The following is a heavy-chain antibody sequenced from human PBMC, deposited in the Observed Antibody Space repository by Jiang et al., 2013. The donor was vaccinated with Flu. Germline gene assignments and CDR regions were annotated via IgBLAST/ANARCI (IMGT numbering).Heavy chain of an antibody. J-gene: IGHJ5*02. CDR1: GYTFTSYG. CDR3: ARQTLGGYNWNDGLWFDP. CDR2: ISAYNGNT. Sequence: GAEVKKPGASVKVSCKASGYTFTSYGISWVRQAPGQGLEWMGWISAYNGNTNYAQKLQGRVTMTTDTSTSTAYMELRSLRSDDTAVYYCARQTLGGYNWNDGLWFDPWGQGTLVTVSS. V-gene: IGHV1-18*01. D-gene: IGHD1-1*01.